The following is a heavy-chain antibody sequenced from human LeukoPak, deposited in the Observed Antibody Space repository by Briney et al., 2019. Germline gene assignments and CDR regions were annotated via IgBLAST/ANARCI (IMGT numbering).Heavy chain of an antibody. D-gene: IGHD3-22*01. CDR3: ARDNYDSSTPYYFDY. J-gene: IGHJ4*02. CDR1: GFTFSSYE. CDR2: IDFSGGGK. V-gene: IGHV3-48*03. Sequence: GGSLRLSCVTSGFTFSSYEFNWVRQAPGKGLEWVSYIDFSGGGKYYADSVRGRFTTSRDNAKNSVYLQMNSLRAEDTAVYYCARDNYDSSTPYYFDYWGRGTLVTVSS.